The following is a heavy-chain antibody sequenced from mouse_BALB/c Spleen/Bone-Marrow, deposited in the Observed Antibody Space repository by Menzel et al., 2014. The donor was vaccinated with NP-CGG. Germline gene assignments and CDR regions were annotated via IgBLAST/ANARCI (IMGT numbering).Heavy chain of an antibody. CDR3: AKNYYYGYVAY. CDR2: INPDSSTI. Sequence: DVMLVESGGGLVQPGGSLKLSCAASGFDFSRYWMTWVRQAPGKGLEWIGEINPDSSTINYTPSLKDKFIISRDNAKKPLYQQMSKVRSEDAALYFCAKNYYYGYVAYWGQGTLGTVSA. CDR1: GFDFSRYW. V-gene: IGHV4-1*02. J-gene: IGHJ3*01. D-gene: IGHD1-2*01.